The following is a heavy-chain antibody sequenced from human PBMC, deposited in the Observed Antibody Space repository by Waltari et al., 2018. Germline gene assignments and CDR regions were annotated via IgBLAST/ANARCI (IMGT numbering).Heavy chain of an antibody. Sequence: QVQLVQSGAAVQKPGAPVKVSCQASGYTFRAYGTSCVRQAPGQGLEWMGWISGNNGHTNHAQKFQGRLIMTEDTSATTVYMELTYLTSDDTAVYYCARERHRLMEEGYLMALDPWGQGTLVTVSS. D-gene: IGHD3-3*01. J-gene: IGHJ5*02. CDR1: GYTFRAYG. CDR3: ARERHRLMEEGYLMALDP. CDR2: ISGNNGHT. V-gene: IGHV1-18*01.